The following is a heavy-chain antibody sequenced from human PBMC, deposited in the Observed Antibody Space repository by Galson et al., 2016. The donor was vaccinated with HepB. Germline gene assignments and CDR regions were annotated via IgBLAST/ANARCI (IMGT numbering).Heavy chain of an antibody. CDR2: IYHSGSA. V-gene: IGHV4-30-2*01. CDR3: ARGKSALDP. J-gene: IGHJ5*02. CDR1: GAFISSGGYS. Sequence: TLSLTCAVSGAFISSGGYSWNWIRQPPGKGLEWVGYIYHSGSAFYNPSLNSRVTISVATSKNQFSLRLTSVTAADTAVYYCARGKSALDPWGQGTQVTVSS. D-gene: IGHD6-25*01.